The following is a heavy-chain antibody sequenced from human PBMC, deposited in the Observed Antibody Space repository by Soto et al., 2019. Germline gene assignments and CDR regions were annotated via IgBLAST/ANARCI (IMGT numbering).Heavy chain of an antibody. J-gene: IGHJ4*02. CDR3: AHSTGYDYVWGSYRYRFDY. V-gene: IGHV2-5*01. Sequence: QITLKESGPTLVKPTQTLTLTCTFSGFSLSTSGVGVGWIRQPPGKALEWLALIYWNDDKRYSPSLKSRLTITKDTSKNQVVLTMTNMDPVDTATYYCAHSTGYDYVWGSYRYRFDYWGQGTLVTVSS. D-gene: IGHD3-16*02. CDR1: GFSLSTSGVG. CDR2: IYWNDDK.